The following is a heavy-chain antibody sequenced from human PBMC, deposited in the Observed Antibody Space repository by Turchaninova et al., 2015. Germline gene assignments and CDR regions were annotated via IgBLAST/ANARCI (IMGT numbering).Heavy chain of an antibody. J-gene: IGHJ4*02. Sequence: EVQLVPSGAEVTKPGEFLKISCKGSGSSFTSYWVGWVRQKPGKGLEWMASIYLANSHTKYSPSFEGQVAISADKSISTAYLQWSSLKASDTAMYYCAGASNGNYYWDYWGQGTLVTVSS. D-gene: IGHD2-8*01. CDR2: IYLANSHT. CDR3: AGASNGNYYWDY. CDR1: GSSFTSYW. V-gene: IGHV5-51*01.